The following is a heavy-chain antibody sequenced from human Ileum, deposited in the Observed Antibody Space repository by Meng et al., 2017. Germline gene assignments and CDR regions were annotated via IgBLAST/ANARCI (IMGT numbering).Heavy chain of an antibody. V-gene: IGHV4-4*02. CDR1: GGSIESNNW. Sequence: QVRLQEAGPGLVKPSETLSLTCAVSGGSIESNNWWTWIRQPPGQGLEWIGEVYHSGSTNYNPSLKSRVTISVDTSKNQFSLKLSSVTAADTAVYYCARTSGWFYYWGQGTLVTVSS. D-gene: IGHD6-19*01. J-gene: IGHJ4*02. CDR2: VYHSGST. CDR3: ARTSGWFYY.